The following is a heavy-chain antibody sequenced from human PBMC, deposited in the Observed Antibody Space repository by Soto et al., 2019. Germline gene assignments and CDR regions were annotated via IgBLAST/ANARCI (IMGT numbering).Heavy chain of an antibody. V-gene: IGHV2-5*02. J-gene: IGHJ5*02. CDR1: GFSLITSGVG. CDR3: VHRGATYSGSYVA. CDR2: IYWDDDE. Sequence: QITLKESGPTLVKPTQTLTLTCTFSGFSLITSGVGVGWVRQPPGKALEWLAFIYWDDDERYRPSLKSRLTLTKDTSKHQVVLTVTNMDPVDTGTYYCVHRGATYSGSYVAWGQGILVTVSS. D-gene: IGHD1-26*01.